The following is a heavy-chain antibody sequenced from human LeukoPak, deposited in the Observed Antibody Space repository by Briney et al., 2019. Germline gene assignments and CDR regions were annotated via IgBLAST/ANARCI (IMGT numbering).Heavy chain of an antibody. CDR2: IIPIFGTA. V-gene: IGHV1-69*05. CDR3: ASPREYYDSSGCLDY. Sequence: ASVKVSCKACGGTFSSYAISWVRQAPGQGLEWMGGIIPIFGTANYAQKFQGRVTITTDESTSTAYMELSSLRSEDTAVYYCASPREYYDSSGCLDYWGQGTLVTVS. D-gene: IGHD3-22*01. CDR1: GGTFSSYA. J-gene: IGHJ4*02.